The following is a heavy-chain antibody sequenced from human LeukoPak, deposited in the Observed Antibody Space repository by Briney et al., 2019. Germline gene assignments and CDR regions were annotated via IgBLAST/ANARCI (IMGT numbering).Heavy chain of an antibody. CDR1: GFTFSSYW. V-gene: IGHV3-7*01. D-gene: IGHD6-19*01. CDR2: IEQDGSEK. CDR3: ARDVGIAVAGTYYYYYGMDV. Sequence: PGGSLRLSCAASGFTFSSYWMSWVRQAPGKGLEWVANIEQDGSEKYYVDSVKGRFTISRDNAKNSLYLQMNSLRAEDTAVYYCARDVGIAVAGTYYYYYGMDVWGQGTTVTVSS. J-gene: IGHJ6*02.